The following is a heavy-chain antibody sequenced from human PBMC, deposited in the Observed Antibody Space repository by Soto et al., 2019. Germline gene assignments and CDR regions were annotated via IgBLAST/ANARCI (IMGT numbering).Heavy chain of an antibody. Sequence: HPGGSLRLSCAASGFTFSSYWMRWVRQAPGKGLVWVSRVNIDGTGTSYADSVKGRFTISRDNSKNTLDLQMNSLRVEDTAVFYCAQDTYYHDTSGYYTFDYWGQGALVTVSS. CDR1: GFTFSSYW. CDR3: AQDTYYHDTSGYYTFDY. D-gene: IGHD3-22*01. CDR2: VNIDGTGT. V-gene: IGHV3-74*01. J-gene: IGHJ4*02.